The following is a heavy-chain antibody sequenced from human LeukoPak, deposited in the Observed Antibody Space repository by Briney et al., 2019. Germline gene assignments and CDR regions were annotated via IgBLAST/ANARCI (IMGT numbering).Heavy chain of an antibody. J-gene: IGHJ4*02. V-gene: IGHV3-23*01. Sequence: GGSLRLSCAASGFTFSNYAISWVRQAPGKGLEWVSIIDKSGGTTYYADSVKGRFTISRDNSKNTLYLQMNSLRAEDTAVYYCARAANYARDYWGQGTLVTVSS. CDR3: ARAANYARDY. CDR1: GFTFSNYA. D-gene: IGHD4/OR15-4a*01. CDR2: IDKSGGTT.